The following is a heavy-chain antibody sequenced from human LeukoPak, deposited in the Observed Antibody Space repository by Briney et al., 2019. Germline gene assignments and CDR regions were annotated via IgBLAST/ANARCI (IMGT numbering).Heavy chain of an antibody. J-gene: IGHJ4*02. V-gene: IGHV4-59*12. CDR2: ILYSGTT. CDR3: ARDSSGWYLLDY. Sequence: ETLSLTCTVSGGSISPYYWSWIRQTPGKGLEWIGYILYSGTTTNYNPSLKSRVTMSVDTSKNQFSLKLSSVTAADTAVYYCARDSSGWYLLDYWGQGALVTVSS. CDR1: GGSISPYY. D-gene: IGHD6-19*01.